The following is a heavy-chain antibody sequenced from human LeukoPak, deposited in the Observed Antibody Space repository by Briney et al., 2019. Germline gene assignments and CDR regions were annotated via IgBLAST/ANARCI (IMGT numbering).Heavy chain of an antibody. CDR2: TSYDGSNK. CDR1: GFXFSSYV. D-gene: IGHD3-22*01. V-gene: IGHV3-30-3*01. Sequence: GGSLRLSCAASGFXFSSYVMHWVRQAPGKGLEWVSFTSYDGSNKYYADSVKGRFTISRDNSKNTLDLQMNSLRTEDTAMYYCARGDDSSGYFYSYFDYWGQGTLVTVSS. J-gene: IGHJ4*02. CDR3: ARGDDSSGYFYSYFDY.